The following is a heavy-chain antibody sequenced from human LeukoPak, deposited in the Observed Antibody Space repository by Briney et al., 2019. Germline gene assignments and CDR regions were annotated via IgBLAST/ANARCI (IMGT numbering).Heavy chain of an antibody. CDR1: GFTFSSYA. V-gene: IGHV3-30-3*01. Sequence: PGGSLRLSCAASGFTFSSYAMHWVRQAPGKGLEWVAVISYDGSNKYYADSVKGRFTISRDNSKNTLYLQMNSLRAEDTAVYYCARVGGRYGGNDWYFDLWGRGTLVTVSS. CDR2: ISYDGSNK. CDR3: ARVGGRYGGNDWYFDL. J-gene: IGHJ2*01. D-gene: IGHD4-23*01.